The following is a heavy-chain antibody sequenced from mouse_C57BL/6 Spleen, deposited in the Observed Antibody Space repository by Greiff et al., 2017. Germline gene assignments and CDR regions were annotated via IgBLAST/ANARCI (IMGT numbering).Heavy chain of an antibody. CDR1: GYTFTEYT. Sequence: VQLQQSGAELVKPGASVKLSCKASGYTFTEYTIHWVKQRSGQGLEWIGWFYPAGGSIKYNEKFKDKATLTADKSSSTVYMELSRLTSEDSAVYFGARHDEETGNYDFAIDDWGKGTSVTVSS. CDR3: ARHDEETGNYDFAIDD. D-gene: IGHD2-4*01. J-gene: IGHJ4*01. CDR2: FYPAGGSI. V-gene: IGHV1-62-2*01.